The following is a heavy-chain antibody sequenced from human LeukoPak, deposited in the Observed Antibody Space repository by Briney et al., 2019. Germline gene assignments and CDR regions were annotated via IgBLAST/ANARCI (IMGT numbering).Heavy chain of an antibody. CDR3: AKDPPRPFTVTTYDY. CDR2: ISYDGSNK. Sequence: QPGRSLRLSCAASGFTFSSYAMHWVRQAPGKGLEWVAVISYDGSNKYYADSVKGRFTISRDNSKNTLYLQMNSLRAEDTAVYYCAKDPPRPFTVTTYDYWGQGTLVTVSS. D-gene: IGHD4-11*01. J-gene: IGHJ4*02. CDR1: GFTFSSYA. V-gene: IGHV3-30-3*01.